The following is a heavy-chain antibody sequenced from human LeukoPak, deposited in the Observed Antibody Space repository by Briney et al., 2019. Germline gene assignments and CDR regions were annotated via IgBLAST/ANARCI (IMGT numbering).Heavy chain of an antibody. J-gene: IGHJ3*02. V-gene: IGHV4-61*02. D-gene: IGHD1-1*01. CDR3: AREANWSYDAFDI. CDR1: GGSINSDSYY. CDR2: IHRSGST. Sequence: SQTLSLTCTVSGGSINSDSYYWSWIRQPAGKGLEWIGRIHRSGSTNYNPSLKSRVTISVDTSKNQFSLKLSSVTAADTAVYYCAREANWSYDAFDIWGRGTMVTVSS.